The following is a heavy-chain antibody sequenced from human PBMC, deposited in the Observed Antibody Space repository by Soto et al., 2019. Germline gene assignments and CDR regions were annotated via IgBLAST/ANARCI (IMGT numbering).Heavy chain of an antibody. V-gene: IGHV1-18*01. D-gene: IGHD1-26*01. CDR2: ISAYNGNT. J-gene: IGHJ6*02. CDR1: GYTFTSYG. Sequence: ASVKVSCKASGYTFTSYGISWVRQAPGQGLEWMGWISAYNGNTNYAQKLQGRVTMTTDTSTSTAYMELRSLRSDDTAVYYCARGSSWELPNYYYYGMDVWGQGTTVTVS. CDR3: ARGSSWELPNYYYYGMDV.